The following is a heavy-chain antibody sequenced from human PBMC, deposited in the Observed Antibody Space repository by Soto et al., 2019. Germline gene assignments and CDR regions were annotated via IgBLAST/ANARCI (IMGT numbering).Heavy chain of an antibody. CDR1: GFTFSNAW. Sequence: GGSLRLSCAASGFTFSNAWMNWVRQAPGKGLEWVGRIKSKTDGGTTDYAAPVKGRFTISRDDSKNTLYLQMNSLKTEDTAVYYCTTGDQQYCTNGVCNYYYSGMDVWGQGTTVTVS. CDR3: TTGDQQYCTNGVCNYYYSGMDV. CDR2: IKSKTDGGTT. D-gene: IGHD2-8*01. V-gene: IGHV3-15*07. J-gene: IGHJ6*02.